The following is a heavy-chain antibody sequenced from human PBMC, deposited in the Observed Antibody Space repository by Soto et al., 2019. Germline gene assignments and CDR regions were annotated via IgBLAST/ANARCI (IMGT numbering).Heavy chain of an antibody. D-gene: IGHD5-18*01. Sequence: ASVKVSCKASGYTFTGYFIHWVRQAPGQGLEWMGWINPNSGATKYAQKFQGRVTMTRDTSISTAYMEVTNVKSDDTAIYYCARDGNFVLRGYSFGFDFWGQGTLVTVSS. CDR2: INPNSGAT. CDR3: ARDGNFVLRGYSFGFDF. CDR1: GYTFTGYF. V-gene: IGHV1-2*02. J-gene: IGHJ4*02.